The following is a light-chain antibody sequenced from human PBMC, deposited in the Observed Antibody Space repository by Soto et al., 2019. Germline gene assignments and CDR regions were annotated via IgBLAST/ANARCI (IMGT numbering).Light chain of an antibody. CDR1: QSVSSN. J-gene: IGKJ5*01. CDR2: DAS. CDR3: QQRSNWPIT. V-gene: IGKV3-11*01. Sequence: EIVMTQSPVTLSVSPGERVTLSCRASQSVSSNLAWYQQKPGQAPSLLIYDASNRATGIPARFSGSGSGTDFTLTIGSLEPEDFAVYYCQQRSNWPITFGQGTRLEIK.